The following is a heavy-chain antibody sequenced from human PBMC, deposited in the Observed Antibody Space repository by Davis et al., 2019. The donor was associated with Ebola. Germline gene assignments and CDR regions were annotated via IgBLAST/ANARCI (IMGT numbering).Heavy chain of an antibody. CDR1: GFTFSNYD. Sequence: GESLKISCAASGFTFSNYDMTWVRQAPGKGLDWVSRISSNGGTTYYADSVRGRFTISRDNSRNTLYLQMNSLRDEDTAVYHCARLMDTYGWYSDLWGQGTLVTVSS. CDR3: ARLMDTYGWYSDL. CDR2: ISSNGGTT. D-gene: IGHD6-19*01. J-gene: IGHJ5*02. V-gene: IGHV3-23*01.